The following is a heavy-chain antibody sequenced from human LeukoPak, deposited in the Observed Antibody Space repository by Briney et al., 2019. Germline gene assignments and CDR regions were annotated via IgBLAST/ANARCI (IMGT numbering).Heavy chain of an antibody. Sequence: SETLSLTCAVSGGSISSNNWWGWVRQPPGKGLEWIGEIYHSGSPNYNPSLKSRVTISVDKSRNHFSLNLSSVTAADTAVYYCARSAGPSSFGELLTQFDPWGQGTLVTVSS. CDR1: GGSISSNNW. V-gene: IGHV4-4*02. CDR3: ARSAGPSSFGELLTQFDP. J-gene: IGHJ5*02. CDR2: IYHSGSP. D-gene: IGHD3-10*01.